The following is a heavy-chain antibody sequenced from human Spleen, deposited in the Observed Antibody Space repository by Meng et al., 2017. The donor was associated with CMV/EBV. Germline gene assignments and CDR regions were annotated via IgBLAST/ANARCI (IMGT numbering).Heavy chain of an antibody. J-gene: IGHJ4*02. Sequence: GGSLRLSCAASGFTFSSYAMTWVRQAPGKGLAWISGFSGSRTSTYYADSVKGRFTISRDNSKNTLYLQMNSLRAEDTAVYYCASRDTYSSPDYWGQGTLVTVSS. D-gene: IGHD6-19*01. CDR3: ASRDTYSSPDY. CDR2: FSGSRTST. V-gene: IGHV3-23*01. CDR1: GFTFSSYA.